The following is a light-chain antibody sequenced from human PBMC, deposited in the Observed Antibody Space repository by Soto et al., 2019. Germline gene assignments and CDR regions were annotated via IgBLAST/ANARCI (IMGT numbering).Light chain of an antibody. Sequence: QSALTQPASVSGSPGQSITISCTGTSNDVGSYDFVSWYQQHPDKAPRLMIYEVSDRPSGISSRFSGSKSGNTASLTISGLQTEDEADYYCSSYTSSSTLFGTGTKLTVL. CDR3: SSYTSSSTL. V-gene: IGLV2-14*01. CDR1: SNDVGSYDF. J-gene: IGLJ1*01. CDR2: EVS.